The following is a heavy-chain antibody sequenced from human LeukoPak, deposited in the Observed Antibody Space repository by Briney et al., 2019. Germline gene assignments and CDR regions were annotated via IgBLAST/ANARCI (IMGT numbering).Heavy chain of an antibody. CDR3: ARDASVGATYTPY. Sequence: PSETLSLTCTVSGGSISSSSYYWGWIRQPPGKGLEWIGSIYYSGSTYYNPSLKSRVTISVDTSKNQFSLKLSSVTAADTAVYYCARDASVGATYTPYWGQGTLVTVSS. CDR1: GGSISSSSYY. V-gene: IGHV4-39*07. D-gene: IGHD1-26*01. CDR2: IYYSGST. J-gene: IGHJ4*02.